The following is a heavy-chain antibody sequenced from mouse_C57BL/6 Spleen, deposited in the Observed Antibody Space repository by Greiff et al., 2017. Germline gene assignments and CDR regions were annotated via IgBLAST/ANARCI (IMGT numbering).Heavy chain of an antibody. CDR3: ARHEERRGADYAWFAY. CDR1: GYTFTEYT. J-gene: IGHJ3*01. D-gene: IGHD2-4*01. CDR2: FYPGSGSI. V-gene: IGHV1-62-2*01. Sequence: QVQLQQSGAELVKPGASVKLSCKASGYTFTEYTIHWVKQRSGQGLEWIGWFYPGSGSIKYNEKFKDKATLTADKSSSTVYMELSRLTAEDSAVYFCARHEERRGADYAWFAYWGQGTLVTVSA.